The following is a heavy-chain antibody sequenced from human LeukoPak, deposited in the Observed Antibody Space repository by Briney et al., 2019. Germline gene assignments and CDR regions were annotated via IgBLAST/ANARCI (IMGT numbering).Heavy chain of an antibody. J-gene: IGHJ6*02. CDR1: GFTFSAYA. D-gene: IGHD3-10*01. Sequence: GGSLRLSCAASGFTFSAYAMSWVRQAPGKGLEWVAVISYDGSNKYSADSVKGRFTISRDSSKNTLYLQMNSLRAEDTAVYYCAKWSGSGNYYYYYGMDVWGQGTTVTVSS. CDR2: ISYDGSNK. V-gene: IGHV3-30*18. CDR3: AKWSGSGNYYYYYGMDV.